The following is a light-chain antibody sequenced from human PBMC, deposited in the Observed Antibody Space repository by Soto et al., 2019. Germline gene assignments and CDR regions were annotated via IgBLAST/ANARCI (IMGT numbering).Light chain of an antibody. CDR3: QQYNSYWP. CDR2: DAS. CDR1: QSISSW. V-gene: IGKV1-5*01. J-gene: IGKJ1*01. Sequence: DIQMTQAPSTLSASVGDRVTITCRASQSISSWLAWYQQKPGKAPKLLSYDASSLESGVPSRFSGSGSGTEFTLTISSLQPADFATYYCQQYNSYWPFGQGTKVEIK.